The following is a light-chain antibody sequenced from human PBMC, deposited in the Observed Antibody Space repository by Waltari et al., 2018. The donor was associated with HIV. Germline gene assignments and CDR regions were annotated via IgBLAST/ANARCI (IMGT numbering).Light chain of an antibody. V-gene: IGLV2-14*01. J-gene: IGLJ1*01. CDR3: ASYVSSTAYV. Sequence: QSALTQPASVSGTPGQSITIFCTGTSSNVGGYNYVSCYQQHHGKAPNVMIYDVSKRPSGVSNRFSGSKSGNTASLTISGLQAEDEADYYCASYVSSTAYVFGTGTKVTVV. CDR1: SSNVGGYNY. CDR2: DVS.